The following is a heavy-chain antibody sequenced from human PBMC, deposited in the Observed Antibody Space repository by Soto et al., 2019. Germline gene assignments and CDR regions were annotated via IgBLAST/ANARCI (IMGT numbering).Heavy chain of an antibody. J-gene: IGHJ4*02. D-gene: IGHD6-19*01. CDR3: ARVDTSGWSRPLDY. CDR1: TFTFSTYT. CDR2: ISYDGTNK. Sequence: QVQLVESGGGVVQPGRSLRLSCAASTFTFSTYTLHWVRQAPGKGLEWVAVISYDGTNKYYADSVKGRFTISRDNSKNTLYLQMNSLRDEDTAVYYCARVDTSGWSRPLDYWGQGTLVTVSS. V-gene: IGHV3-30-3*01.